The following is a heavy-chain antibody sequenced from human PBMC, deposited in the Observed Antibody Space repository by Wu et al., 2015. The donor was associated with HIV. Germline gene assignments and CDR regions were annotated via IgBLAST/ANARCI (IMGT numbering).Heavy chain of an antibody. D-gene: IGHD1-26*01. CDR3: ASVGVLFPVFVPLSYH. J-gene: IGHJ4*03. Sequence: LVQSATEVKKPGASVKVSCKTFGYTFTDYPISWVRQAPGQGLEWMGWITTLNGQTNYAQTFQDRITMTTDTSTTTAYMELRSLRSDDTAVYFCASVGVLFPVFVPLSYHWGRGNGWSPS. CDR2: ITTLNGQT. CDR1: GYTFTDYP. V-gene: IGHV1-18*01.